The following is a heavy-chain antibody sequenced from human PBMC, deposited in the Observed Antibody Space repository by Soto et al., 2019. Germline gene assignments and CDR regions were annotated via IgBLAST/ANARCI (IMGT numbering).Heavy chain of an antibody. CDR1: GFTFSSYS. D-gene: IGHD6-13*01. Sequence: GGSLRLSCAASGFTFSSYSMNWVRQAPGKGLEWVSYISSSSSTIYYADSVKGRFTISRDNAKNSLYLQMNSLRAEDTAVYYCARPSSEYSSSWYNWFDPWGQGTLVTVSS. CDR2: ISSSSSTI. CDR3: ARPSSEYSSSWYNWFDP. J-gene: IGHJ5*02. V-gene: IGHV3-48*01.